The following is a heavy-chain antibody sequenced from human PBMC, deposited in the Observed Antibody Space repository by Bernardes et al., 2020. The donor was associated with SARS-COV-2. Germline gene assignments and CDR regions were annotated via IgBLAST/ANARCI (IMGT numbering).Heavy chain of an antibody. D-gene: IGHD3-22*01. CDR3: VRGPDSSGFAFHFYGMDV. J-gene: IGHJ6*02. V-gene: IGHV3-20*04. CDR2: IYWSGDGK. CDR1: GFTFDDYG. Sequence: GGSLRLSCAASGFTFDDYGMSWVRQAPGKGLEWVSGIYWSGDGKRYADSVEGRFSISRDNAKNSLYLQMNSLRAEDTALYYCVRGPDSSGFAFHFYGMDVWGQGTTVTVSS.